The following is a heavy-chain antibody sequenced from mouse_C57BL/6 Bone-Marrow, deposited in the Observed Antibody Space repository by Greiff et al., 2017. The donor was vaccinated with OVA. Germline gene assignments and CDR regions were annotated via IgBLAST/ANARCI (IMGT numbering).Heavy chain of an antibody. Sequence: VQLQQSGPGLVQPSQSLSITCTVSGFSLTSYGVHWVRQSPGKGLEWLGVIWRGGSTDYNAAFMSRLSITKDNSKSQVFFKMNSLQADDTAIYYCAKILLRRGYYAMDYWGQGTSVTVSS. J-gene: IGHJ4*01. V-gene: IGHV2-5*01. CDR1: GFSLTSYG. CDR2: IWRGGST. CDR3: AKILLRRGYYAMDY. D-gene: IGHD2-12*01.